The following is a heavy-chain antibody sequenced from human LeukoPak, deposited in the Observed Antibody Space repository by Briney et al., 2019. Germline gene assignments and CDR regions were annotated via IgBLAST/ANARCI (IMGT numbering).Heavy chain of an antibody. CDR2: IYYSGST. CDR3: ARDRHWGCFDY. J-gene: IGHJ4*02. CDR1: GGSISSYY. D-gene: IGHD7-27*01. V-gene: IGHV4-59*01. Sequence: PSETLSLTCTVSGGSISSYYWSWIRQPPGKGLEWIGYIYYSGSTNYNPSLKSRVTISVDTSKNQFSLKLSSVTAADTAVYYCARDRHWGCFDYWGQGTLVTVSS.